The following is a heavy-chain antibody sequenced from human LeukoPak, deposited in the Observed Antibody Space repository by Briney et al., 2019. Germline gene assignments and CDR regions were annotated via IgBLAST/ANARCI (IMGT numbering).Heavy chain of an antibody. CDR1: GASVSSYY. D-gene: IGHD2-21*01. J-gene: IGHJ5*02. CDR3: ARDMYSAPFGWFDP. Sequence: PSETLSLTCTVSGASVSSYYWSWIRQPPGKGPEWIGYFSYSGSTNYNPSLKSRVTISVDTSKNQFSLKLSSVTAADTAVYYCARDMYSAPFGWFDPWGQGTLVTVSS. V-gene: IGHV4-59*02. CDR2: FSYSGST.